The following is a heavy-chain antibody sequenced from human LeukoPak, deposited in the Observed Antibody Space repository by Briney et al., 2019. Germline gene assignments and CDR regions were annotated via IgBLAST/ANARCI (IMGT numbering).Heavy chain of an antibody. V-gene: IGHV4-4*02. CDR1: GGSISSSNW. CDR2: IYHSGST. J-gene: IGHJ6*03. Sequence: SETLSLTCAVSGGSISSSNWWSWVRQPPGKGLEWIGEIYHSGSTNYNPSLKSRVTISVDKSKNQFSLKLSSVTAADTAVYYCARVLGITGTTVAYYYYYMDVWGKGTTVTVSS. CDR3: ARVLGITGTTVAYYYYYMDV. D-gene: IGHD1-7*01.